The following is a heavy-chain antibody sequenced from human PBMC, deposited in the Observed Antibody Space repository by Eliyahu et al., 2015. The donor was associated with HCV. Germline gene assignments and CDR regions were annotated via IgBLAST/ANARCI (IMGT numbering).Heavy chain of an antibody. D-gene: IGHD3-3*01. J-gene: IGHJ4*02. Sequence: EVQLVESGGGLVQPXGSLRLSCAXSXFTFXTYSMSWVRQAPGKXLEWVSYISSSSSTIYYADSVKGRFSISRDNAKNSLYLQMNSLRAEDTAVYSCAREGTIFGVVIRGFDYWGQGTLVTVSS. CDR1: XFTFXTYS. CDR3: AREGTIFGVVIRGFDY. CDR2: ISSSSSTI. V-gene: IGHV3-48*01.